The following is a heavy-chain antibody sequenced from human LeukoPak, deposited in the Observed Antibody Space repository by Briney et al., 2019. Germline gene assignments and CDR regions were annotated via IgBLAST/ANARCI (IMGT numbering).Heavy chain of an antibody. CDR2: IYYSGST. CDR1: GGSISSGGYY. V-gene: IGHV4-31*03. CDR3: ARGREYCSSTSCYFFAFDI. J-gene: IGHJ3*02. D-gene: IGHD2-2*01. Sequence: PSETLPLTCTVSGGSISSGGYYWSWIRQHPGKGLEWIGYIYYSGSTYYNPSLKSRVTISVDTSKNQFSLKLSSVTAADTAVYYCARGREYCSSTSCYFFAFDIWGQGTMVTVSS.